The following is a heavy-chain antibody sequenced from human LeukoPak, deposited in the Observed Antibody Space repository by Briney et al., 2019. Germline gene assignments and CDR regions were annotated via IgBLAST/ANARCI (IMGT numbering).Heavy chain of an antibody. Sequence: SVKVSCKASGGTFSSYAISWVRQAPGQGLEWMGGIIPIFGTANYAQKFQGRVTITADESTSTAYMELSSLRSDDTAVYYCASSYSSSWYPAFDIWGQGTMVTVSS. V-gene: IGHV1-69*13. CDR2: IIPIFGTA. CDR3: ASSYSSSWYPAFDI. J-gene: IGHJ3*02. CDR1: GGTFSSYA. D-gene: IGHD6-13*01.